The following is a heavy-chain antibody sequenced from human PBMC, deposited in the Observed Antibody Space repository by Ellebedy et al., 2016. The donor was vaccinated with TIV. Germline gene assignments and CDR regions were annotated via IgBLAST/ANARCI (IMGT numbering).Heavy chain of an antibody. D-gene: IGHD3-10*01. J-gene: IGHJ4*02. Sequence: GESLKISXVASGFTFRSHGIYWVRQAPGKGLEWVAVLSSGGSNKYYADSVKGRFTISRDNSKNTLYLQMNSLRTDDMAVYYCARGGSSGSSDYWGQGTLVTVSS. V-gene: IGHV3-30*03. CDR1: GFTFRSHG. CDR3: ARGGSSGSSDY. CDR2: LSSGGSNK.